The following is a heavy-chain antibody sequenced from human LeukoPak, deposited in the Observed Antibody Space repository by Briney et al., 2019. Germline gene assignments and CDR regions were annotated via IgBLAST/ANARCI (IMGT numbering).Heavy chain of an antibody. V-gene: IGHV3-23*01. CDR2: IRGSGSST. CDR3: AKGAPYYYTLDV. CDR1: GFTFSNYA. Sequence: PGGSLRLSCAASGFTFSNYAMTWVRQAPGKGLEWVSTIRGSGSSTYYADSAKGRFTISRDNSKNTLYLQMNSLRAEDTAVYYCAKGAPYYYTLDVWGQGTTVTVSS. J-gene: IGHJ6*02.